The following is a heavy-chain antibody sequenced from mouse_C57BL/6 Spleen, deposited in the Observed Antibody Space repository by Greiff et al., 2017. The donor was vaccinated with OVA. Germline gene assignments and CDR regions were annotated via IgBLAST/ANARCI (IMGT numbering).Heavy chain of an antibody. J-gene: IGHJ4*01. Sequence: EVKLVESGPELVKPGASVKIPCKASGYTFTDYNMDWVKQSHGKSLEWIGDINPNNGGTIYNQKFKGKATLTVDKSSSTAYMELRSLTSEDTAVYYCARDSNYDYYAMDYWGQGTSVTVSS. CDR1: GYTFTDYN. CDR3: ARDSNYDYYAMDY. CDR2: INPNNGGT. D-gene: IGHD2-5*01. V-gene: IGHV1-18*01.